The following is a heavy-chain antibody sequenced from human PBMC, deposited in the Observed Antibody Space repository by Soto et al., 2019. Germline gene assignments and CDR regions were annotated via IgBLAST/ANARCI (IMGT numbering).Heavy chain of an antibody. CDR3: ARDKRADYGGNPGHNWFDP. Sequence: EVQLVESGGGLIQPGGSLRLSCAASGFTVSSNYMSWVRQAPGKGLEWDSVIYSGGSTYYADSVKGRFTISRDNSKNTLYLQMNSLRAEDTAVYYCARDKRADYGGNPGHNWFDPWGQGTLVTVSS. V-gene: IGHV3-53*01. CDR2: IYSGGST. J-gene: IGHJ5*02. D-gene: IGHD4-17*01. CDR1: GFTVSSNY.